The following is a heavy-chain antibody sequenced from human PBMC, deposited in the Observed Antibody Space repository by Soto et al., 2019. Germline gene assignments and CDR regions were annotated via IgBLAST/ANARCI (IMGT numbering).Heavy chain of an antibody. D-gene: IGHD2-21*01. CDR2: IRFDGSNI. CDR3: VRDGGGETVIFCYFDD. J-gene: IGHJ4*01. Sequence: AQGKGLEGVAVIRFDGSNIYYADSVKGRFTISRDNSKNTLYLQMNSLRAEDTAVYYFVRDGGGETVIFCYFDDSGHGPLFT. V-gene: IGHV3-33*01.